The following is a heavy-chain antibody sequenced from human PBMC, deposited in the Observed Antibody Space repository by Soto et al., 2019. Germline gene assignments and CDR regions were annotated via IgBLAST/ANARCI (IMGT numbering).Heavy chain of an antibody. CDR1: GFTFDAYA. D-gene: IGHD1-1*01. J-gene: IGHJ4*02. Sequence: EVQLVEAGGGLVQPGRSLRLSCAASGFTFDAYAMHWVRQAPGKGLEWVSGISWNSGSIGYADSVKGRFTISRDNAKNSLYLQMNSLRAEDTALYYCAKDIEPTTYYFDYWGQGTLVTVSS. CDR3: AKDIEPTTYYFDY. V-gene: IGHV3-9*01. CDR2: ISWNSGSI.